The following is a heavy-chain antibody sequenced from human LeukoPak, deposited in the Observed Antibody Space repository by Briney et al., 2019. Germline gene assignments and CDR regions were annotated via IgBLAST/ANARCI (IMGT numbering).Heavy chain of an antibody. V-gene: IGHV1-69*05. CDR3: ARADSSSWRDAFDI. Sequence: APVKVSCKASGGTFSSYAISWVRQAPGQGLEWMGGIIPIFGTANYAQKFQGRVTITTDESTSTAYMELSSLRSEDTAVYYCARADSSSWRDAFDIWGQGTMVTVSS. CDR2: IIPIFGTA. CDR1: GGTFSSYA. D-gene: IGHD6-13*01. J-gene: IGHJ3*02.